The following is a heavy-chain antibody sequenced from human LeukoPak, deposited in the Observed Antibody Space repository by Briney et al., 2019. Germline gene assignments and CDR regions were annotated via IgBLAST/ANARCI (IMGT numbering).Heavy chain of an antibody. CDR2: IHPGDSGT. J-gene: IGHJ4*02. Sequence: GESLKISCQGSGYNFNYWIAWVRQMPGKGLEWMGNIHPGDSGTRYSPSFQGQVTISADKSITTAYLQWSSLKASDTAMYYCARRLGFTFFDFWGQGTLVTVSS. D-gene: IGHD2/OR15-2a*01. CDR1: GYNFNYW. V-gene: IGHV5-51*01. CDR3: ARRLGFTFFDF.